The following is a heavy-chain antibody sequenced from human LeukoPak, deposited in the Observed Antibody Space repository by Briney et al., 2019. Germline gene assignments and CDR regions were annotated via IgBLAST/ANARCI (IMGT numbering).Heavy chain of an antibody. V-gene: IGHV4-34*01. CDR2: INHSGST. J-gene: IGHJ4*02. Sequence: SETLSLTCTVYGGSFSGYYWSWIRQPPGKGLEWIGEINHSGSTNYNPSLKSRVTISVDTSKNQFSLKLSSVTAADTAVYYCAKGIRGDYFDYWGQGTLVTVSS. CDR3: AKGIRGDYFDY. CDR1: GGSFSGYY. D-gene: IGHD3-10*01.